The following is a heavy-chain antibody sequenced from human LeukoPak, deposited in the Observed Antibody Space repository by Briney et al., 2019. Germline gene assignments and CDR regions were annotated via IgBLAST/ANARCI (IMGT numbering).Heavy chain of an antibody. J-gene: IGHJ4*02. V-gene: IGHV3-23*01. CDR2: ISGSGGST. Sequence: GGSLRLSCAASGFTFSSYAMSGVRQAPGKGLEWVSAISGSGGSTYYADSVKGRFTISRDNSKNTLYLQMNSLRAEDTAVYYCASSGVEMATLEETDYWGQGTLVTVSS. CDR1: GFTFSSYA. D-gene: IGHD6-19*01. CDR3: ASSGVEMATLEETDY.